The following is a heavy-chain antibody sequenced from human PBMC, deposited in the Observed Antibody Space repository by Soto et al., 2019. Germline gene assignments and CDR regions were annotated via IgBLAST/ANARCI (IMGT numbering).Heavy chain of an antibody. J-gene: IGHJ6*02. D-gene: IGHD1-1*01. V-gene: IGHV1-69*06. CDR3: ARVREPHLDHYGLDV. CDR1: GSIFNVYG. Sequence: GASVKVSCKTSGSIFNVYGIHWVRQAPGQGLEWVGGLIPIYDAPYYAQKFQGRVTISADKSTTTVHLELSSLQSDDTAVYFCARVREPHLDHYGLDVWGQGTTVTV. CDR2: LIPIYDAP.